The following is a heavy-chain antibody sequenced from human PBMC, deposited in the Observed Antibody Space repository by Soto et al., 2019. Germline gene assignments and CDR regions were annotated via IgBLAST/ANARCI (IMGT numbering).Heavy chain of an antibody. V-gene: IGHV1-2*02. CDR1: GYTFTSFY. CDR3: ARDGNGDYGIDF. J-gene: IGHJ4*02. D-gene: IGHD4-17*01. CDR2: INPHSDDT. Sequence: QVQLVQSGAEVKKPGASVKVSCKASGYTFTSFYIHWVRQAPGQGLEWMGWINPHSDDTKYAQKFQGRVSRTRDTSISTVYMELSRLTSDDTAVYYCARDGNGDYGIDFWGQGTLVTVSS.